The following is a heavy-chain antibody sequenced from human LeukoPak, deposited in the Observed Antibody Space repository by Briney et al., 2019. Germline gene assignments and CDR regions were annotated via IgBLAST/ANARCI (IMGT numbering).Heavy chain of an antibody. CDR1: GFTFSSYA. V-gene: IGHV3-23*01. J-gene: IGHJ4*02. Sequence: GESLRLSCAASGFTFSSYAMSWVRQAPGKGLDWVSAISGSGDSTYYADSVKGRFTISRDNSKNTLYLQMNSLRAEDTAVYYCAKSSSSPRLFDYWGQGTLVTVSS. D-gene: IGHD6-6*01. CDR3: AKSSSSPRLFDY. CDR2: ISGSGDST.